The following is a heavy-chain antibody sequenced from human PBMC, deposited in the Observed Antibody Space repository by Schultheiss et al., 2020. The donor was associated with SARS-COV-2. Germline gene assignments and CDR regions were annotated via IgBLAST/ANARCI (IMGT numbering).Heavy chain of an antibody. CDR2: INPNSGGT. V-gene: IGHV1-2*02. J-gene: IGHJ4*02. CDR1: GYTFTGYY. Sequence: ASVKVSCKASGYTFTGYYMHWVRQAPGQGLEWMGWINPNSGGTNYAQKFQGRVTMTRDTSISTAYMELSRLRSDDTAVYYCARSADADGYNSGYWGQGTLFTVSS. CDR3: ARSADADGYNSGY. D-gene: IGHD5-24*01.